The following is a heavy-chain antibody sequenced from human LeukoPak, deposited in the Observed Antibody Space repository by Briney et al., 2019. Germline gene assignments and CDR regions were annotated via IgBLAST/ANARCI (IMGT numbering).Heavy chain of an antibody. CDR1: GFSFDDCT. CDR3: AKEDPTSSYYFDY. Sequence: QTGGSLRLSCAASGFSFDDCTMHWVRQVPGKGLEWLSLISWDGGSRYYADSVKGRFTISRDNSKNSLYLQMHSLRTEDTALYYCAKEDPTSSYYFDYWGQGTLVTVSS. CDR2: ISWDGGSR. J-gene: IGHJ4*02. V-gene: IGHV3-43*01. D-gene: IGHD2-2*01.